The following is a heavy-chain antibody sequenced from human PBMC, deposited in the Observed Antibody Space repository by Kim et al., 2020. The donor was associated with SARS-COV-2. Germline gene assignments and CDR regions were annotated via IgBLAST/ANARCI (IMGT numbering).Heavy chain of an antibody. Sequence: GGSLRLSCVSSGFTFSTHGMYWVRQGPAKGLEWVAYIWYDGSNEDYGDSVRGRFTISRDNSKRMVYLEMNSLRVDDTAVYYCAKGVAAAGYYGLDVWGQG. CDR3: AKGVAAAGYYGLDV. V-gene: IGHV3-30*02. J-gene: IGHJ6*02. D-gene: IGHD6-13*01. CDR2: IWYDGSNE. CDR1: GFTFSTHG.